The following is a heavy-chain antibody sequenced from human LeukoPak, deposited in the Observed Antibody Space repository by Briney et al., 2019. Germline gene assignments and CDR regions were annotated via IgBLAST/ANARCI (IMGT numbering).Heavy chain of an antibody. CDR3: ARRSYNSPLRY. D-gene: IGHD3-10*01. Sequence: SETLSLTCTVSGGSITSRNYYWAWIRQPPGKGLQWIGSIYYSGSTYYKPSLKSRVTISVDTSKNQFSLKLSSVTAADTAVYYCARRSYNSPLRYWGQGTLVTVSS. CDR1: GGSITSRNYY. V-gene: IGHV4-39*07. CDR2: IYYSGST. J-gene: IGHJ4*02.